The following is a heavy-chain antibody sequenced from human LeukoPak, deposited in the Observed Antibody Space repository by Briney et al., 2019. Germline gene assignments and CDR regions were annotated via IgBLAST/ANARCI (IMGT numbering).Heavy chain of an antibody. V-gene: IGHV4-59*12. D-gene: IGHD6-13*01. Sequence: PSETLSLTCTVSGGSISSYYWTWIRQPPGKGLEWIGYIYHSGSTNYNPSLKSRVTISVDTSKNQFSLKLSSVTAADTAVYYCARGVAYSSSWFYYYYYMDVWGKGTTVTVSS. CDR2: IYHSGST. CDR1: GGSISSYY. J-gene: IGHJ6*03. CDR3: ARGVAYSSSWFYYYYYMDV.